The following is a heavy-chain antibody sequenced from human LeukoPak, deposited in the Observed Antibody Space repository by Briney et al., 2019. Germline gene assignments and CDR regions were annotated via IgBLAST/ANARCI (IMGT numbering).Heavy chain of an antibody. CDR2: IYTSGST. D-gene: IGHD2-2*01. V-gene: IGHV4-61*02. CDR1: GGSISSGGYY. CDR3: ARDRWYCSSTSCSRNWFDP. Sequence: SQTLSLTCTVSGGSISSGGYYWSWIRQPAGKGLEWIGRIYTSGSTNYNPSLKSRVTISVDTSKNQFSLKLSSVTAADTAVYYCARDRWYCSSTSCSRNWFDPWGQGTLVTVSS. J-gene: IGHJ5*02.